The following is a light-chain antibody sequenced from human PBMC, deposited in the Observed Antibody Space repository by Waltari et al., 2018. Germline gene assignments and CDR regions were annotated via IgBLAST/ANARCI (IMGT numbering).Light chain of an antibody. CDR3: AAWDDSLNGPM. CDR2: SNN. J-gene: IGLJ3*02. CDR1: SLHRGPTR. Sequence: QAVLTQTHSASGTHGQRVARPCSSSSLHRGPTRVTWFQQLPGTAPKLLHYSNNERPSGVPDRSSGSKSGTSASLAISGLQSEDEADYYCAAWDDSLNGPMFGGGTKLTVL. V-gene: IGLV1-44*01.